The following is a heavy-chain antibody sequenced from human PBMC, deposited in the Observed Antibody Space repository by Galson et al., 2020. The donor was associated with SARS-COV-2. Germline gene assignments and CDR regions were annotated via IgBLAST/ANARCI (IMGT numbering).Heavy chain of an antibody. Sequence: YLHWVRQAPGQGREWMEWIKPNSGGTKYAQTFQGRVTMTWDTSISTAYMELSSLRSDDTAVYFCARSFSSTTCFQTDGMDVWGQGTTVIVSS. CDR2: IKPNSGGT. CDR1: Y. CDR3: ARSFSSTTCFQTDGMDV. V-gene: IGHV1-2*02. D-gene: IGHD2-2*01. J-gene: IGHJ6*02.